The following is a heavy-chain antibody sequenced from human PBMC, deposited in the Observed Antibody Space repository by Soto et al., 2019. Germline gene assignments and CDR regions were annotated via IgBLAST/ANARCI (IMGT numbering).Heavy chain of an antibody. J-gene: IGHJ5*02. CDR2: ISSSSSYT. V-gene: IGHV3-11*05. Sequence: QVQLVESGGGLVKPGGSLSLSCAASGVTFSDYYMSWIRQAPGKGLEWVSYISSSSSYTNYADSVKGRFTISRDNAKNSLYLQMNSLRAEDTAVYYCARDHYVPGWFHPWGPGTLVTVSS. CDR3: ARDHYVPGWFHP. D-gene: IGHD3-10*02. CDR1: GVTFSDYY.